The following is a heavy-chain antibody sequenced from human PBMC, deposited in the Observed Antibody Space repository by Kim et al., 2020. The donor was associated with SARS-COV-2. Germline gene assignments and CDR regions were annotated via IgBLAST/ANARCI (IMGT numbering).Heavy chain of an antibody. CDR3: AREKAAADY. V-gene: IGHV3-7*03. Sequence: EKHYVDPVKGRFTISRDNAKNSLDLLMTSLGDEDTALYYCAREKAAADYWGQGTLVTVSS. D-gene: IGHD6-13*01. J-gene: IGHJ4*02. CDR2: EK.